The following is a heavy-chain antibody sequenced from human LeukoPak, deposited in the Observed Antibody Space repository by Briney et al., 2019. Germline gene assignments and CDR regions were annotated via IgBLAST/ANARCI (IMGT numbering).Heavy chain of an antibody. CDR1: GYSISSGYY. V-gene: IGHV4-38-2*02. J-gene: IGHJ4*02. Sequence: SETLSLTCTVSGYSISSGYYWGWIRQPPGKGLEWIGSIYHSGSTYYNPSLKSRVTISVDTSKNQFSLKLSSVTAADTAVYYCATRGTLTGYGSTDYWGQRTLVTVSS. CDR3: ATRGTLTGYGSTDY. CDR2: IYHSGST. D-gene: IGHD3-9*01.